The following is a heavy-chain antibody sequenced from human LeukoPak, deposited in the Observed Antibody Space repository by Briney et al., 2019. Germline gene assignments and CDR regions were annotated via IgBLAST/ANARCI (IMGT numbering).Heavy chain of an antibody. CDR3: ARDSGSGSYYTGYYGMDV. CDR1: GFTFSSCA. Sequence: GGSLRLSCAASGFTFSSCAMHWVRQAAGKGLEWVAVISYDGSNKYYADSVKGRFTISRDNAKNSLYLQMNSLRAEDTAVYYCARDSGSGSYYTGYYGMDVWGKGTTVTVSS. J-gene: IGHJ6*04. D-gene: IGHD3-10*01. CDR2: ISYDGSNK. V-gene: IGHV3-30-3*01.